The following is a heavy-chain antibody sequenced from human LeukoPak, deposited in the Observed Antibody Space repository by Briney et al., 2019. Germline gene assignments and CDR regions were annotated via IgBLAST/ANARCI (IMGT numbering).Heavy chain of an antibody. CDR1: GGSISSSSYY. CDR3: ARGPGVKFYGDYYYYGMDV. V-gene: IGHV4-39*01. J-gene: IGHJ6*02. D-gene: IGHD4-17*01. Sequence: PSETLSLTCTVSGGSISSSSYYWGWIRQPPGKGLEWIGSIYYSGSTYYNPSLKSRVTISVDTSKNQFSLKLSSVTAADTAVYYCARGPGVKFYGDYYYYGMDVWGQGTTVTVSS. CDR2: IYYSGST.